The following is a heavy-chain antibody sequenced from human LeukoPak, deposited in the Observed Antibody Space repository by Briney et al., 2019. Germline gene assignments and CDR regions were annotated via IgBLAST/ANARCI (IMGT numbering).Heavy chain of an antibody. CDR2: INHSGST. CDR1: GGSFSGYY. J-gene: IGHJ4*02. Sequence: PSETLSLTCAVYGGSFSGYYWSWIRQSPGKGLEWIGEINHSGSTNYNPSLKSRVTMSADTSKNQFSLKLRSVTAADTAVYYCARGPWYNVGYSSSSDNWGQGTLVTVSS. D-gene: IGHD6-6*01. V-gene: IGHV4-34*01. CDR3: ARGPWYNVGYSSSSDN.